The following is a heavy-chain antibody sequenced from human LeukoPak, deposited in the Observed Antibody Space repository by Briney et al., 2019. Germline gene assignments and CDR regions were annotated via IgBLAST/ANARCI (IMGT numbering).Heavy chain of an antibody. CDR1: GFTFSNYA. D-gene: IGHD4-23*01. Sequence: GGSLRLSCAASGFTFSNYAMSWVRQAPGKGLEWVSAISGGGGSTYYADSVKGRFTISRDNSKNTLYLQMNSLRADDTAVYYCAKGSGGLYYYYGMDVWGQGTTVTVSS. CDR3: AKGSGGLYYYYGMDV. CDR2: ISGGGGST. V-gene: IGHV3-23*01. J-gene: IGHJ6*02.